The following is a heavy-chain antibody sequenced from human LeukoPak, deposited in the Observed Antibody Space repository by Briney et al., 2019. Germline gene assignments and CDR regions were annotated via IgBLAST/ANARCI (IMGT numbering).Heavy chain of an antibody. CDR3: ARVGTWELQRVFDY. V-gene: IGHV3-7*01. CDR1: GFTFTDYW. D-gene: IGHD1-26*01. J-gene: IGHJ4*02. Sequence: GGSLRLSCAASGFTFTDYWMTWVRQVPGKGLEWVANIQRGGSESYYVDSVKGRFTISRENAKNSLYLQMDSLRVEDTAVYYCARVGTWELQRVFDYWGQGTPVTVSS. CDR2: IQRGGSES.